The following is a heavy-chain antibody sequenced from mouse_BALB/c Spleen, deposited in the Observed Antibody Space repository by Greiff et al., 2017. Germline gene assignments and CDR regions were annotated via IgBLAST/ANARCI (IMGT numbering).Heavy chain of an antibody. Sequence: VQLQQSGPELVKPGASVKISCKASGYSFTGYYMHWVKQSHVKSLEWIGRINPYNGATSYNQNFKVKASLTVDKSSSTAYMELHSLTSEDSAVYYCARWKGNYIYMDYWGQGTSVTVSS. CDR3: ARWKGNYIYMDY. CDR1: GYSFTGYY. V-gene: IGHV1-31*01. J-gene: IGHJ4*01. CDR2: INPYNGAT. D-gene: IGHD2-1*01.